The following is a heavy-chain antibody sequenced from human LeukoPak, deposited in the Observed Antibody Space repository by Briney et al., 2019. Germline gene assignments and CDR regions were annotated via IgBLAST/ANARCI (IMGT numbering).Heavy chain of an antibody. D-gene: IGHD3-3*01. CDR1: GYTFTGYY. Sequence: GASVKVSCKASGYTFTGYYMHWVRQAPGQGLEWMGWINPNSGGTNYAQKFQGRVTMTRDTSTSTVYMELSSLRSEDTAVYYCARGDTIFGVVENWFDPWGQGTLVTVSS. V-gene: IGHV1-2*02. J-gene: IGHJ5*02. CDR2: INPNSGGT. CDR3: ARGDTIFGVVENWFDP.